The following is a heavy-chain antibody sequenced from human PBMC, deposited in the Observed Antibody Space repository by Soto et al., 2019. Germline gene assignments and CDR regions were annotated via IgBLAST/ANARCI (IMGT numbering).Heavy chain of an antibody. D-gene: IGHD4-17*01. CDR2: IKSKTDGGTT. CDR3: TTDPTVSGRDY. CDR1: GFTFSNAW. Sequence: EVQLVESGGGLVKPGGSLRLSCAASGFTFSNAWMSWVRQAPGKGLEWVVRIKSKTDGGTTDYAAPVKGRFTISRDDSKNTLYLQMNSLKTEDTAVYYCTTDPTVSGRDYWGQGTLVTVSS. J-gene: IGHJ4*02. V-gene: IGHV3-15*01.